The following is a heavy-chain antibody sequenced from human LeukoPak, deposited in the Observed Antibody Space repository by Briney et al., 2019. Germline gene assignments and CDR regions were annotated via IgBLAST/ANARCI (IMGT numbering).Heavy chain of an antibody. Sequence: GGSLRLSCAASGFTFDDYAMHWVRQAPGKGLEWVSGISWNSGSIGYADSVKGRFTISRDNAKNSLYLQMNSLRAEDTAVYYCARTPKLTGDHRRVWYFDLWGRGTLVTVSS. CDR1: GFTFDDYA. V-gene: IGHV3-9*01. D-gene: IGHD7-27*01. J-gene: IGHJ2*01. CDR3: ARTPKLTGDHRRVWYFDL. CDR2: ISWNSGSI.